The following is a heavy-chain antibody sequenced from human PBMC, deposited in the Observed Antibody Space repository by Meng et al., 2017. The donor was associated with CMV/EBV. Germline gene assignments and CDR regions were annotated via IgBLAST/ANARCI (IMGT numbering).Heavy chain of an antibody. Sequence: GGSLRLSCAASGFTFSSYAMHWVRQAPGKGLEWVAVISYDGSNKYYTDSVRGRFTISRDNSKNTVYLQMNSLRAEDTAVYYCARDWYCSSTSCLYYYYYYGMDVWGQGTTVTSP. CDR2: ISYDGSNK. J-gene: IGHJ6*02. CDR1: GFTFSSYA. D-gene: IGHD2-2*01. V-gene: IGHV3-30-3*01. CDR3: ARDWYCSSTSCLYYYYYYGMDV.